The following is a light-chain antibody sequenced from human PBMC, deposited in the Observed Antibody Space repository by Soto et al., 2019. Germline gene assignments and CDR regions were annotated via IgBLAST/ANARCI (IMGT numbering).Light chain of an antibody. V-gene: IGKV1-33*01. J-gene: IGKJ4*01. CDR2: DAF. CDR1: HDVSRN. Sequence: DILMTQSPSSLSASVGDRVTIACQSSHDVSRNLNWFQQKPGEAPKLLIYDAFNFERGVPSRFSASGSGTDFTFTISRLQPEDVATYYCQQYNSMLSFGGGTEIELK. CDR3: QQYNSMLS.